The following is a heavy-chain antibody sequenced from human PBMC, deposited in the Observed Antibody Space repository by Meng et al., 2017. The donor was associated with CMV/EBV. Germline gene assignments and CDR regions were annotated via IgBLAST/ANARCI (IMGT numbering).Heavy chain of an antibody. J-gene: IGHJ4*02. Sequence: ASVKVSCKTSGYTFSSYGINWVRQAPGQGLAWMGSISGYNHKTNHAQNFQGRLSMTIDTSTSIAYMELTSLRSDDTAIYYCARDRSGYSSSSARYWGQGTLVTVSS. CDR1: GYTFSSYG. CDR3: ARDRSGYSSSSARY. D-gene: IGHD6-13*01. V-gene: IGHV1-18*01. CDR2: ISGYNHKT.